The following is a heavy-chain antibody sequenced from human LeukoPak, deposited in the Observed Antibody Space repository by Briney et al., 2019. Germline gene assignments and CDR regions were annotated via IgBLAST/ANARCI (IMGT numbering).Heavy chain of an antibody. D-gene: IGHD5-18*01. CDR1: GFTFDDYA. CDR2: ISGDGGST. V-gene: IGHV3-43*02. J-gene: IGHJ4*02. Sequence: PGGSLRLSCAASGFTFDDYAMHWVRQAPGKGLEWVSLISGDGGSTYCADSVKGRFTISRDNSKNSLYLQMNSLRTEDTALYYCATRGYSYALDYWGQGTLVTVSS. CDR3: ATRGYSYALDY.